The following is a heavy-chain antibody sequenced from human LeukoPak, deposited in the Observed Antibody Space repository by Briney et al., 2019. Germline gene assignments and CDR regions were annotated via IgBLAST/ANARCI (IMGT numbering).Heavy chain of an antibody. V-gene: IGHV4-59*06. CDR1: GGSISSYY. CDR2: IYYSGST. CDR3: ARGTYYYGSGSYRGWFDP. J-gene: IGHJ5*02. D-gene: IGHD3-10*01. Sequence: SETLSLTCTVSGGSISSYYWSWIRQHPGKGLEWIGYIYYSGSTYYNPSLKSRVTISVDTSKNQFSLKLSSVTAADTAVYYCARGTYYYGSGSYRGWFDPWGQGTLVTVSS.